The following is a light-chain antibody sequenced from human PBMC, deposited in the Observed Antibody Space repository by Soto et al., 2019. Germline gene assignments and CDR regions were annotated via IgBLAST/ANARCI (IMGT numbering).Light chain of an antibody. CDR1: SSDVGGYNF. Sequence: QPVLTQPPSASGSPGQSVTISCTGTSSDVGGYNFVSWYQQHPGKAPKLMIYEVSKRPSGVPDRFSGSKSGNTASLTVSGLQAEDEADYYCGSHSSSITLLFGGGTKLTVL. CDR3: GSHSSSITLL. V-gene: IGLV2-8*01. J-gene: IGLJ3*02. CDR2: EVS.